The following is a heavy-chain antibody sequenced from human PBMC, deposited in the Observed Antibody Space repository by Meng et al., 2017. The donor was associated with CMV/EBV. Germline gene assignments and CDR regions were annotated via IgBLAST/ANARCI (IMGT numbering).Heavy chain of an antibody. CDR2: IYHSGST. CDR1: GYSISSGYY. D-gene: IGHD2-2*01. CDR3: AREWGGIVVVPAAMGIDY. Sequence: SETLSLTCTVSGYSISSGYYWGWIRQPPGKGLEWIGSIYHSGSTYYNPSLKSRVTISVDTSKNQFPLKLSSVTAADTAVYYCAREWGGIVVVPAAMGIDYWGQGTLVTVSS. J-gene: IGHJ4*02. V-gene: IGHV4-38-2*02.